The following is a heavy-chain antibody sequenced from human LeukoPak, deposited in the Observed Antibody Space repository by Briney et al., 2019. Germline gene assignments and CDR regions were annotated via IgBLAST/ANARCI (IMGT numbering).Heavy chain of an antibody. Sequence: ASVKVSCKASGYTFTSYYMHWVRQAPGQGLEWMGIINPSGGSTSSAQKFQGRVTMTRDTSTSTVYMELSSLRSEDTAVYYCARGPYDSSGYYYGGAFDIWGQGTMVTVSS. CDR1: GYTFTSYY. CDR3: ARGPYDSSGYYYGGAFDI. J-gene: IGHJ3*02. V-gene: IGHV1-46*01. CDR2: INPSGGST. D-gene: IGHD3-22*01.